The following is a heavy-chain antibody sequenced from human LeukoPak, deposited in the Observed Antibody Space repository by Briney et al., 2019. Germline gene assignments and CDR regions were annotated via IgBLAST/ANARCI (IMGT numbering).Heavy chain of an antibody. D-gene: IGHD4-11*01. Sequence: AASVKVPCKASGYTFTNYYIHWVRQAPGQGLEWMGITDPIGGSTNYAQKFQGRVTMTRDTSTSTVYMELSSLRSEDSAVYYCARWTTTYLDYWGQGTLVTVSS. V-gene: IGHV1-46*01. CDR3: ARWTTTYLDY. J-gene: IGHJ4*02. CDR2: TDPIGGST. CDR1: GYTFTNYY.